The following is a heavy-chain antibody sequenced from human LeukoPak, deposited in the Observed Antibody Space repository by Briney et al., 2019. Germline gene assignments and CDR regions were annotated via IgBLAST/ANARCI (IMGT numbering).Heavy chain of an antibody. CDR1: GYTFTGYY. V-gene: IGHV1-2*02. J-gene: IGHJ4*02. D-gene: IGHD3-16*02. CDR2: INPNSGGT. CDR3: ASASRDYVWGSYRSKDDY. Sequence: ASVKVSCKASGYTFTGYYMHWVRQAPGQGLEWMGWINPNSGGTNYAQKFQGRVTMTRDTSISTAYMELSRLRSDDTAVYYCASASRDYVWGSYRSKDDYWGQGTLVTVSS.